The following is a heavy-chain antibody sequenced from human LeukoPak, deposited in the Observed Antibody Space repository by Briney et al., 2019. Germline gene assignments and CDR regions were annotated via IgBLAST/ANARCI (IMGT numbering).Heavy chain of an antibody. Sequence: GGSLRLSCSASGFTSSSYGISWGRQAPGKGREGVANIKQDGSEKYYVDSVKGRFTISRDNAKNSLYLQMNSLRAEDTAVYYCARGGWMNFDYWGRGPLVTVSS. J-gene: IGHJ4*02. CDR2: IKQDGSEK. D-gene: IGHD2-2*03. CDR1: GFTSSSYG. V-gene: IGHV3-7*01. CDR3: ARGGWMNFDY.